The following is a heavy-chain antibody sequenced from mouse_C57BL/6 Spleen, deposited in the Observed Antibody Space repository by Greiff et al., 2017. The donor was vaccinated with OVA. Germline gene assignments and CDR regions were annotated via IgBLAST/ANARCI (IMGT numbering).Heavy chain of an antibody. D-gene: IGHD1-1*01. CDR3: ASHYYYGSTHYYAMDY. Sequence: EVQLQQSGPELVKPGASVKISCKASGYTFTDYYMNWVKQSHGKSLEWIGDINPNNGGTSYNQKFKGKATLTVDKSSSTAYMELRSLTSEDSAVYYCASHYYYGSTHYYAMDYWGQGTSVTVSA. CDR1: GYTFTDYY. V-gene: IGHV1-26*01. J-gene: IGHJ4*01. CDR2: INPNNGGT.